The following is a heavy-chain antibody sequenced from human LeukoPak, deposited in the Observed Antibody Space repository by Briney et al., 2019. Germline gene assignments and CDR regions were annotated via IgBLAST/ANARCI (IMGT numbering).Heavy chain of an antibody. CDR2: TKQDGSEK. D-gene: IGHD5-18*01. CDR1: GFTFSSYW. Sequence: PGGSLRLSCAASGFTFSSYWMSWVRQAPGKGLEWVANTKQDGSEKYYVDSVKGRFTISRDNAKNSLYLQMNSLRAEDTAVYCCARSQGVRGYSYGLDYWGQGTLVTVSS. J-gene: IGHJ4*02. CDR3: ARSQGVRGYSYGLDY. V-gene: IGHV3-7*01.